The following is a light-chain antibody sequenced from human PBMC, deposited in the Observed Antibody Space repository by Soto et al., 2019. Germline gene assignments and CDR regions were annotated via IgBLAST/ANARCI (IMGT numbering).Light chain of an antibody. Sequence: AQSPVALSLSPGERATLACRSSQSVTSNYLAWYQQTPGQAPRLLLFGVSNRATGIPARFSGSGSGTEFSLTISSLQSEDFAVYYCQQYDYWPRTFGQGTKVDVK. V-gene: IGKV3-15*01. J-gene: IGKJ1*01. CDR1: QSVTSN. CDR3: QQYDYWPRT. CDR2: GVS.